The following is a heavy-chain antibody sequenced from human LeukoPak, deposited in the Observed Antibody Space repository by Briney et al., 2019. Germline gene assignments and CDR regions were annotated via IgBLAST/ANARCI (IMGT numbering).Heavy chain of an antibody. CDR2: ISGSGGST. CDR1: GFTFSSYG. D-gene: IGHD6-19*01. CDR3: AKGIIAVAAFDDAFDI. V-gene: IGHV3-23*01. Sequence: PGGSLRLSCAASGFTFSSYGMSWVRQAPGKGLEWVSAISGSGGSTYYADSVKGRFTISRDNSKNTLYLQMNSLRAEDTAVYYCAKGIIAVAAFDDAFDIWGQGTMVTVSS. J-gene: IGHJ3*02.